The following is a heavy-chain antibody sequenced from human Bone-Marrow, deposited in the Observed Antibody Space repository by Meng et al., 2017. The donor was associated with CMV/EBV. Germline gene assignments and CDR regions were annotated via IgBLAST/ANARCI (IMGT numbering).Heavy chain of an antibody. D-gene: IGHD3-16*02. Sequence: TCAVYGGSFSGYYWSWIRQPPGKGLEWIGEINHSGSTNYNPSLKSRVTISVDTSKNQFSLKLSSVTAADTAVYYCARVLSSFRFVSDYWGQGTLVTVSS. CDR2: INHSGST. CDR3: ARVLSSFRFVSDY. CDR1: GGSFSGYY. V-gene: IGHV4-34*01. J-gene: IGHJ4*02.